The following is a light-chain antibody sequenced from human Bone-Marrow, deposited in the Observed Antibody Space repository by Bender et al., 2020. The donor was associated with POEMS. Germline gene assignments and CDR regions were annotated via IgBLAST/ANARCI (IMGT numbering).Light chain of an antibody. J-gene: IGLJ1*01. Sequence: QSALTQPASVSGSPGQSITISCTGASSDVGAYNLVSWYQQHPGKAPKLLIYDVSNRPSGVSNRFSGSKSGNTASLTISGLQAEDEADYYCYSYSTSNTYVFGTGTKVTVL. V-gene: IGLV2-14*02. CDR2: DVS. CDR1: SSDVGAYNL. CDR3: YSYSTSNTYV.